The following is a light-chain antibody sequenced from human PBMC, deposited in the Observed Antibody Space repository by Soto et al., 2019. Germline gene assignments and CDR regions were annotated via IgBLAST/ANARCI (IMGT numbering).Light chain of an antibody. V-gene: IGKV4-1*01. CDR3: QQYYRPWT. CDR2: WAS. CDR1: QSVLYSSNNKNY. Sequence: DIVMTQSPDSLAVSLGERATINCKSSQSVLYSSNNKNYLAWYQQKPGQPPKLLIYWASTRESGVPDRVSGSGSGTDFTLTISSLQAEDVAVYYCQQYYRPWTFGQGTKVELK. J-gene: IGKJ1*01.